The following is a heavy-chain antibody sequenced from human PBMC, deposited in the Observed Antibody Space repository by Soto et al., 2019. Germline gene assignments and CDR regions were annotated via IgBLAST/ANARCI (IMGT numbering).Heavy chain of an antibody. CDR2: IIPILGIA. D-gene: IGHD4-17*01. CDR1: GGTFSSYT. J-gene: IGHJ6*02. Sequence: QVQLVQSGAAMKKPGSSVKVSCKASGGTFSSYTISWVRQAPGQGLEWMGRIIPILGIANYAQKFQGRVTITADKSTSTAYMELSSLRSEDTAVYYCARDGDYATYYYYGMDVWGQGTTVTVSS. CDR3: ARDGDYATYYYYGMDV. V-gene: IGHV1-69*08.